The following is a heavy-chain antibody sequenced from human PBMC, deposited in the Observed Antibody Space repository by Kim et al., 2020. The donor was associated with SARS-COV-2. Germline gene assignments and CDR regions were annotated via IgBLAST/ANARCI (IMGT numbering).Heavy chain of an antibody. D-gene: IGHD6-19*01. V-gene: IGHV1-18*01. J-gene: IGHJ6*03. Sequence: ASVKVSCKASGYTFTSYGISWVRQAPGQGLEWMGWISAYNGNTNYAQKLQGRVTMTTDTSTSTAYMELRSLRSDDTAVYYCARNGYSSGWYDYYYYYMDVWGKGTTVTVSS. CDR3: ARNGYSSGWYDYYYYYMDV. CDR2: ISAYNGNT. CDR1: GYTFTSYG.